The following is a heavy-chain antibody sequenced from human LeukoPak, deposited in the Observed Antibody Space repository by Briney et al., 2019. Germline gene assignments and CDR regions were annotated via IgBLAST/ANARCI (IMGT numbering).Heavy chain of an antibody. V-gene: IGHV1-18*01. Sequence: GASVKVSCKASGGTFTNYGISWVRQAPGQGLEWMGRVSPYNGNTYYSQRFQDRVTITKDTSTGTAYMDLRNLRTDDTAMYYCARNGRVRRVVKDLFEYWGQGTLVAVSS. CDR1: GGTFTNYG. CDR2: VSPYNGNT. CDR3: ARNGRVRRVVKDLFEY. D-gene: IGHD3-10*01. J-gene: IGHJ4*02.